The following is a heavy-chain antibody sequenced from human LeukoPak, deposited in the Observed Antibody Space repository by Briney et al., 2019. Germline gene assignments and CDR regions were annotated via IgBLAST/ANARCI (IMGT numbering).Heavy chain of an antibody. J-gene: IGHJ4*02. CDR3: AKGLDYADY. CDR2: ISGGGGSA. V-gene: IGHV3-23*01. CDR1: GFTFSIYA. Sequence: PGGSLRLSCAASGFTFSIYAMGWVRQAPGKRLEWVSGISGGGGSAYYADSVKGRFIISRDNSKNTLYLQLNSLRAEDTAIYYCAKGLDYADYWGQGTLVTVSS. D-gene: IGHD4-17*01.